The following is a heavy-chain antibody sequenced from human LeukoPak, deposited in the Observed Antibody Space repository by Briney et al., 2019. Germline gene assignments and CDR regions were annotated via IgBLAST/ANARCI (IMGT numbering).Heavy chain of an antibody. J-gene: IGHJ5*02. D-gene: IGHD3-22*01. CDR3: AVGNFTYYYDSSGYYWFDP. V-gene: IGHV1-69*05. CDR2: IIPIFGTA. Sequence: GSSVKVSCKASGGTFSSYAMSWVRQAPGQGLEWMGRIIPIFGTANYAQKFQGRVTITTDESTSTAYMELSSLRSEDTAVYYCAVGNFTYYYDSSGYYWFDPWGQGTLVPVSS. CDR1: GGTFSSYA.